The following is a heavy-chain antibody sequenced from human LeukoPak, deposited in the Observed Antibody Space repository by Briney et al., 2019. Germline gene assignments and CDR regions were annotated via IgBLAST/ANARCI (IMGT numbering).Heavy chain of an antibody. CDR1: GFTFSSSW. Sequence: QPGGSLRLSCAASGFTFSSSWMHWVRQSPGKGLVWVSRIKSDGSSTSYADSVKGRFTISRDNAKNTLYLQMNSLRAEDTAVYYCVRVRLSSSWGAFDIWGQGTMVTVSS. CDR3: VRVRLSSSWGAFDI. CDR2: IKSDGSST. V-gene: IGHV3-74*01. D-gene: IGHD6-13*01. J-gene: IGHJ3*02.